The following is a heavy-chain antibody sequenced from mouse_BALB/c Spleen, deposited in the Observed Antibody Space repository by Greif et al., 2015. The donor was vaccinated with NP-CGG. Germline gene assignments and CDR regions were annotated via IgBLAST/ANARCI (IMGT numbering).Heavy chain of an antibody. V-gene: IGHV1S137*01. CDR3: GRSGYYGSSSDWYGDV. CDR2: ISTYYGDA. Sequence: SGAELLRPGVSSKISCKGSGYTFTDYAMHWVKQSHAKSLEWIPVISTYYGDASYNQKFKGKATMTVDKSSSTAYMELARLTSEDHAIYYLGRSGYYGSSSDWYGDVCVAGTTVTGSS. J-gene: IGHJ1*01. D-gene: IGHD1-1*01. CDR1: GYTFTDYA.